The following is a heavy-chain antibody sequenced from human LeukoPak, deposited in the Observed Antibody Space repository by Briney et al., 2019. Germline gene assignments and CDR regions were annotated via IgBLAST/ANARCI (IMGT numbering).Heavy chain of an antibody. CDR1: GYTFSKYY. CDR2: IKSRGGGT. J-gene: IGHJ1*01. CDR3: ARDHFDRSGYHFLLGYFEH. D-gene: IGHD3-22*01. V-gene: IGHV1-46*01. Sequence: GASVKVSCKASGYTFSKYYVHWVRQAPGQGLAWMGIIKSRGGGTSYALKFQGRVTLTRDTSTSTAYMELSSLRSEDAAVYYCARDHFDRSGYHFLLGYFEHWGQGTLVTVSS.